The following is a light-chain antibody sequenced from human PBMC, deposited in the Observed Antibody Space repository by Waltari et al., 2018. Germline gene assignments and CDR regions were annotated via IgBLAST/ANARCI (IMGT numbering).Light chain of an antibody. J-gene: IGKJ4*01. Sequence: EIVFTQSPATLSLSTGERATLSCRASQCVSSYLAWYQQKSGQAPRLPIYDASNRATGIPARFSGGGSGTDFTLTISSLEPEDFAVYYCQQRSDWLLTFGGGTKVEIK. CDR2: DAS. CDR3: QQRSDWLLT. CDR1: QCVSSY. V-gene: IGKV3-11*01.